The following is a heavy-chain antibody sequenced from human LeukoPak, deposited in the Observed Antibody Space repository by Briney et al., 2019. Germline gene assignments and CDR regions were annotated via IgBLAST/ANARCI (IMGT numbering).Heavy chain of an antibody. CDR3: ARMRGYSYD. CDR2: IKPNSGGT. D-gene: IGHD5-18*01. J-gene: IGHJ4*02. Sequence: ASVKVSCKASGYTFTGYYMHWVRQAPGQGLEWMGWIKPNSGGTNYAQKFQGRVTMTRNTSISTAYMELSSLRSEDTAVYYCARMRGYSYDWGQGTLVTVSS. CDR1: GYTFTGYY. V-gene: IGHV1-2*02.